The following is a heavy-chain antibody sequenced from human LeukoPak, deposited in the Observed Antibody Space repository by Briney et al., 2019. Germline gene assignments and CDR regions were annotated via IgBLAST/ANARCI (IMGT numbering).Heavy chain of an antibody. CDR3: ARAPRSSWYYFDY. CDR1: GFTFSSYA. V-gene: IGHV3-21*01. CDR2: ISSSSSYI. J-gene: IGHJ4*02. Sequence: PGGSLRLSCAASGFTFSSYAMSWVRQAPGKGLEWVSSISSSSSYIYYADSVKGRFTISRDNAKNSLYLQMNSLRAEDTAVYYCARAPRSSWYYFDYWGQGTLVTVSS. D-gene: IGHD6-13*01.